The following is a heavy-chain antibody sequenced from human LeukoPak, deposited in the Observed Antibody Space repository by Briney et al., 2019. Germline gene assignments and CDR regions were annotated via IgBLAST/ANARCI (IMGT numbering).Heavy chain of an antibody. D-gene: IGHD3-3*01. J-gene: IGHJ3*02. CDR1: GFTFTSYV. CDR3: AKVGGDYDFWSGYLPDAFDI. Sequence: GGSLRLSCAASGFTFTSYVMSWVRQAPGKGLEWVSGVSGSGGSTFYADSVKGRFTISRDNSKNTLYLQMNSLRAGDTAVYYCAKVGGDYDFWSGYLPDAFDIWGQGTMVTVSS. CDR2: VSGSGGST. V-gene: IGHV3-23*01.